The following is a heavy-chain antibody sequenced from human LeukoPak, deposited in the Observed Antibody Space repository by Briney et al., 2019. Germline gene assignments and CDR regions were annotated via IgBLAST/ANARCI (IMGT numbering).Heavy chain of an antibody. CDR3: ARTSNYDSSGYPYYYYYMDV. CDR1: GYTFTGSY. J-gene: IGHJ6*03. Sequence: HRASVKVSCKASGYTFTGSYMHWVRQAPGQGLEWMGRIDPNGGGTNYAQKFQGRVTMTRDTSISTAYMELSRLRSDDTAVYYCARTSNYDSSGYPYYYYYMDVWGKGTTVTVSS. D-gene: IGHD3-22*01. CDR2: IDPNGGGT. V-gene: IGHV1-2*06.